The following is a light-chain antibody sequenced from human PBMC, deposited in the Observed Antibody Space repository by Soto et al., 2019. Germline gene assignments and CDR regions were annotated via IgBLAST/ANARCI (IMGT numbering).Light chain of an antibody. J-gene: IGLJ1*01. CDR2: EVS. CDR1: SSDVGSYNR. CDR3: SSFTSSTTYV. Sequence: QSALTQPPSVSGSPGQSVAVSCTGTSSDVGSYNRVSWYQQPPGTAPKLMIYEVSNRSSGVPDRFSGSKSGNTASLTISGLQAEDEADYYCSSFTSSTTYVFGTGTQLTVL. V-gene: IGLV2-18*02.